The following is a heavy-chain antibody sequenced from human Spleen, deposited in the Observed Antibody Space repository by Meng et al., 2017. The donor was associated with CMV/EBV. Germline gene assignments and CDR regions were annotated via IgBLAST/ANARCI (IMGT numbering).Heavy chain of an antibody. CDR3: ARIEGHFDL. V-gene: IGHV3-7*01. J-gene: IGHJ4*02. Sequence: GESLKISCAASGFTFSNNWMTWVRQPPGKGLEWVASIRQDGREKYYVDSVKGRFTMSRDNDKNSLYLQMNSLRTEDTAVYYCARIEGHFDLWGQGTLVTVSS. CDR1: GFTFSNNW. CDR2: IRQDGREK.